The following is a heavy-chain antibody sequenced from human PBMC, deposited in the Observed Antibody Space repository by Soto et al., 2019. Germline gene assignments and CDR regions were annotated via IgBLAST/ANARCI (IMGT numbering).Heavy chain of an antibody. Sequence: GASVKVSCKVSGYTLTELSMHWVRQAPGKGLEWMGGFDPEDGETIYAQKFQGRVTMTEDTSTDTAYMELSSLRSEDTAVYYSATAGPLLRYFDWTHYGMDVWGQGTTVTVSS. CDR3: ATAGPLLRYFDWTHYGMDV. J-gene: IGHJ6*02. CDR2: FDPEDGET. V-gene: IGHV1-24*01. CDR1: GYTLTELS. D-gene: IGHD3-9*01.